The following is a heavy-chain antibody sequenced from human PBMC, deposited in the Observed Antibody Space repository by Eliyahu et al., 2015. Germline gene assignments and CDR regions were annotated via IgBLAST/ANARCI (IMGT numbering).Heavy chain of an antibody. CDR3: ARESYGNLYFDC. Sequence: GTNKYYADSVKGRFTISRDNSKNTLYLQMNTLRPEDTAVYYCARESYGNLYFDCWGQGTLVTVSS. D-gene: IGHD4-11*01. V-gene: IGHV3-30*01. J-gene: IGHJ4*02. CDR2: GTNK.